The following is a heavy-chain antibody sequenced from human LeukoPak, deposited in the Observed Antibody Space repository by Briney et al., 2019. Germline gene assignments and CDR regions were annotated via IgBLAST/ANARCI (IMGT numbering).Heavy chain of an antibody. Sequence: GSPRLSFAASGITFRNHAMSWGRQAPGEGLEWGSTIRGSGGSTYYADSVKGRFTISRDNSKNTLYLQTNSLRAEDTAVYYCAKGYYDYVWGSYYFDYWGQGTLVTVSS. CDR1: GITFRNHA. D-gene: IGHD3-16*01. CDR3: AKGYYDYVWGSYYFDY. CDR2: IRGSGGST. V-gene: IGHV3-23*01. J-gene: IGHJ4*02.